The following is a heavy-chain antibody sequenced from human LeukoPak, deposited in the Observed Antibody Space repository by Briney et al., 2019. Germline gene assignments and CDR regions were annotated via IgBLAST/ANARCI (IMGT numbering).Heavy chain of an antibody. CDR3: AKGAYGSGSSRNYYGMDV. CDR2: IYPGDSDT. J-gene: IGHJ6*02. D-gene: IGHD3-10*01. Sequence: GESLKISCKGSGYSFTSYWSAWVRQMPGKGLECMGIIYPGDSDTRYSPSFEGQVIISADKSISTAYLQWSSLKASDTAMYYCAKGAYGSGSSRNYYGMDVWGQGTTVTVSS. CDR1: GYSFTSYW. V-gene: IGHV5-51*01.